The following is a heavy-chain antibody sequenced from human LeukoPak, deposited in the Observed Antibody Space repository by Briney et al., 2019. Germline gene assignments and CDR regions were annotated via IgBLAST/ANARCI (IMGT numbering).Heavy chain of an antibody. Sequence: PGGSLRLSCAASGFTFSAYGMHWARQAPGKGLEWVAIISYDGRGKYYADSVKGRFTISRNSSISTVHLQMNSLGLEDTAVYYCAKSFAVTTHSYYGIDVWGQGTTVTVSS. CDR3: AKSFAVTTHSYYGIDV. CDR1: GFTFSAYG. J-gene: IGHJ6*02. V-gene: IGHV3-30*18. CDR2: ISYDGRGK. D-gene: IGHD4-17*01.